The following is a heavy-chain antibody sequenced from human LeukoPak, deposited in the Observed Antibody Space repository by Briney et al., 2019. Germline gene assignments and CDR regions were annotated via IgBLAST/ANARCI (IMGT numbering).Heavy chain of an antibody. J-gene: IGHJ3*02. V-gene: IGHV3-48*01. CDR3: ARAKRNGFDI. CDR1: GFTFSSHS. Sequence: PGGSLRLSCAASGFTFSSHSMSWVRQAPGKGLEWVSYISSGGGTIYYADSVKGRFTISRDNAKNSLYLQMNSLRAEDTAVYYCARAKRNGFDIWGQGTMVTVSS. CDR2: ISSGGGTI.